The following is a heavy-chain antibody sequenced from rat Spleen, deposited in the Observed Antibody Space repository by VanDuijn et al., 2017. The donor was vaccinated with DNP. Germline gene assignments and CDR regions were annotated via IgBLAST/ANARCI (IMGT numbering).Heavy chain of an antibody. Sequence: EVQLVESGGGLVQPGRSLKLSCAASGFTFSDYYMAWVRQAPTEGLECVAYITSSGGSTYYPDSVKGRFMISRDNAKSTLYLQMNSLRSEDTATYYCARHVDFWGQGVMVTVSS. CDR3: ARHVDF. CDR1: GFTFSDYY. CDR2: ITSSGGST. V-gene: IGHV5-25*01. J-gene: IGHJ2*01.